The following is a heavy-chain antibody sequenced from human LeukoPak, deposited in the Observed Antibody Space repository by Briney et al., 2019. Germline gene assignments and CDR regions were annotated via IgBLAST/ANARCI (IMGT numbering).Heavy chain of an antibody. Sequence: SETLSLTCTVSGGSLSSYYWSWIRQPPGKGLEWIGYIYNTGEITDYSPSLKSRVTISVDTSKNQFSLRLNSVTTADTAVYYCARMGAIAGASANVDFWGQGTLVTVSS. J-gene: IGHJ4*02. CDR2: IYNTGEIT. D-gene: IGHD4/OR15-4a*01. V-gene: IGHV4-59*01. CDR3: ARMGAIAGASANVDF. CDR1: GGSLSSYY.